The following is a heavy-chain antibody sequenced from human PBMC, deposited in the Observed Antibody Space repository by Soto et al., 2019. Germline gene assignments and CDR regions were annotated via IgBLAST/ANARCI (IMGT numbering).Heavy chain of an antibody. CDR3: GAESGYSSSWYDY. CDR2: IFYSGSTTY. CDR1: GGSISGHY. V-gene: IGHV4-59*11. J-gene: IGHJ4*02. D-gene: IGHD6-13*01. Sequence: PSETLSLTCTVSGGSISGHYWIWIRQPPGEGMEWIGYIFYSGSTTYNNNPSLKSRVSISVDTSKNQFYLRLSSVTPADTAVYYCGAESGYSSSWYDYWGQGTLVTVSS.